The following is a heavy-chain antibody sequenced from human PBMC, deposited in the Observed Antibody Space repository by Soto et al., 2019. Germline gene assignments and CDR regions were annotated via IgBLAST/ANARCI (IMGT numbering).Heavy chain of an antibody. CDR2: IDGSGYST. CDR3: AKDKEEDSSGWYGFDY. Sequence: GGFLRLSCAASGFTFGNYAMGWVRQAPGKGLEWVSSIDGSGYSTYYADSVKGRFTISRDNSKSTLYLQMNSLRAEDTAVYYCAKDKEEDSSGWYGFDYWGQGTLVPVSS. CDR1: GFTFGNYA. V-gene: IGHV3-23*01. J-gene: IGHJ4*02. D-gene: IGHD6-19*01.